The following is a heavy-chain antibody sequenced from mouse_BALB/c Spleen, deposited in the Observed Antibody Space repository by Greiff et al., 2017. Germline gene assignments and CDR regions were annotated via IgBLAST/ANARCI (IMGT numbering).Heavy chain of an antibody. CDR1: GYTFSSYW. Sequence: QVQLQQSGAELMKPGASVKISCKATGYTFSSYWIEWVKQRPGHGLEWIGEILPGSGSTNYNEKFKGKATFTADTSSNTAYMQLSSLTSEDSAVYYSARRSPWSYAMDYWGQGTSVTVSS. CDR2: ILPGSGST. CDR3: ARRSPWSYAMDY. J-gene: IGHJ4*01. V-gene: IGHV1-9*01.